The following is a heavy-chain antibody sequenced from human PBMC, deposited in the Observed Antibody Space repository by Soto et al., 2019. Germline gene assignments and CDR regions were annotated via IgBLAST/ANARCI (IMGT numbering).Heavy chain of an antibody. J-gene: IGHJ3*02. CDR1: GGSISSSSYY. Sequence: QLQLQESGPGLVKPSETLSLTCTVSGGSISSSSYYWGWIRQPPGKGLEWIGSIYYSGSTYYNPSLKSRVTISVDTSKNQFSLKLSSVTAADTAVYYCARPKDSSGYYYGGAFDIWGQGTMVTVSS. CDR3: ARPKDSSGYYYGGAFDI. D-gene: IGHD3-22*01. V-gene: IGHV4-39*01. CDR2: IYYSGST.